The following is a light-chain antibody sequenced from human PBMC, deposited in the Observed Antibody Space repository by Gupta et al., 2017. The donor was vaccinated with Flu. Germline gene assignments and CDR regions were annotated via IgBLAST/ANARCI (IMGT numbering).Light chain of an antibody. CDR2: AAS. J-gene: IGKJ5*01. CDR1: QGISKW. CDR3: QHANSFPVT. V-gene: IGKV1-12*01. Sequence: IQTTQSPSPASASVGDRVTITWRACQGISKWLAWYQQKPGTAPKLLIYAASRVASGVPSRFSGGGSGTDFTLTISSRQPEDFATYYCQHANSFPVTFGQGTQMDIK.